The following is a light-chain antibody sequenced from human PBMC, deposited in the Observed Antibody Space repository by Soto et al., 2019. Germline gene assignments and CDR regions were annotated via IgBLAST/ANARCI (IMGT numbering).Light chain of an antibody. CDR2: EDN. J-gene: IGLJ2*01. V-gene: IGLV6-57*02. Sequence: NFMLTQPHSVSESPGKTVTISCTGSSGSIASNYVQWYQQRPGSAPTTVIYEDNERPSGVPDRFSGSIDSSSNSASLTISGLKTEDEADYYCQSYHSGSVVFGGGTKLTVL. CDR1: SGSIASNY. CDR3: QSYHSGSVV.